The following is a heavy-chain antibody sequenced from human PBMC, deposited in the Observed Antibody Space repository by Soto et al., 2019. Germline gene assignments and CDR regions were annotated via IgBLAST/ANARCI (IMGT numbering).Heavy chain of an antibody. V-gene: IGHV1-69*12. Sequence: QVQLVQSGAEVKKPGSSVKVSCKAYGGTFSRYAISWVRQAPGQGLEWRGGNIPIFGTANYAKKFQGRVTITADESTSTAYLELGSLGSEDTAVYYCARSAGCGGACYSRNSVLDYWGQGTLVTVSS. J-gene: IGHJ4*02. D-gene: IGHD2-21*02. CDR3: ARSAGCGGACYSRNSVLDY. CDR2: NIPIFGTA. CDR1: GGTFSRYA.